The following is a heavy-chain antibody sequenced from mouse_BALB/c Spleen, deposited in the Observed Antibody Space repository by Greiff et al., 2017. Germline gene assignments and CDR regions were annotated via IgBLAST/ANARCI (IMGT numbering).Heavy chain of an antibody. Sequence: DVMLVESGGDLVKPGGSLKLSCAASGFTFSSYGMSWVRQTPDKRLEWVAYISSGGGSTYYPDTVKGRFTISRDNAKNTLYLQMSSLKSEDTAMYYCARHGASITTVVARWYFDVWGAGTTVTVSS. J-gene: IGHJ1*01. V-gene: IGHV5-12-1*01. D-gene: IGHD1-1*01. CDR1: GFTFSSYG. CDR3: ARHGASITTVVARWYFDV. CDR2: ISSGGGST.